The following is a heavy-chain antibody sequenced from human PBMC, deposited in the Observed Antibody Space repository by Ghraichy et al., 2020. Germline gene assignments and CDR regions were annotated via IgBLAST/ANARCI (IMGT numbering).Heavy chain of an antibody. CDR2: INRGSTYT. V-gene: IGHV3-11*06. CDR3: ARGNVQVDY. Sequence: LSLTCAASGFTFSDYYMTWIRQAPGKGLEWVSYINRGSTYTFYGDSVKGRFTISRDDGKNLVVLQMNSLRVDDTAVYYCARGNVQVDYWGQGTRVTVSS. CDR1: GFTFSDYY. J-gene: IGHJ4*02.